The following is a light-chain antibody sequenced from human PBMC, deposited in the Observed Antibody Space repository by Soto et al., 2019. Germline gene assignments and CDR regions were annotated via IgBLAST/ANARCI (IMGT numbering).Light chain of an antibody. CDR1: QSVSSN. V-gene: IGKV3D-15*02. CDR3: QQYGNSPIT. J-gene: IGKJ5*01. Sequence: EIVMTQSPATLSVSPGERANISCRASQSVSSNLARYQQKPGQAPRLLILRASNRATGIPARFSGSGSGTEFTLTISSLQSEDFAVYYCQQYGNSPITFGQGTRLEIK. CDR2: RAS.